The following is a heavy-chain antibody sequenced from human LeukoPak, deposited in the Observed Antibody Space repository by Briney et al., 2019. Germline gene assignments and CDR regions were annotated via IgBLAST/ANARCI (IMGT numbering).Heavy chain of an antibody. Sequence: PGRSLRLSCAASGFTFSSYALHWVRQAPGKGLEWVAVISYDGSNKYYADSVKGRFTISRDNSKNTLYLQMNSLRAEDTAVYYCARTTTVTARYFDLWGRGTLVTVSS. CDR3: ARTTTVTARYFDL. D-gene: IGHD4-17*01. CDR2: ISYDGSNK. J-gene: IGHJ2*01. V-gene: IGHV3-30-3*01. CDR1: GFTFSSYA.